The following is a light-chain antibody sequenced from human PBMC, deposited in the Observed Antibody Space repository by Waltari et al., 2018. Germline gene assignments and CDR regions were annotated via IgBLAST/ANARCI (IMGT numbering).Light chain of an antibody. CDR3: SSYAGSNNLV. CDR1: SSDVGGYNY. Sequence: QSALTPPPSASGSPGQSVTISCTGTSSDVGGYNYVPWDQHNPCKAPKLMIYEVSKRPSGVPDRVSGHKSGNTASLTVSGRQAEDEADYYCSSYAGSNNLVFGGGTKLTVL. CDR2: EVS. J-gene: IGLJ3*02. V-gene: IGLV2-8*01.